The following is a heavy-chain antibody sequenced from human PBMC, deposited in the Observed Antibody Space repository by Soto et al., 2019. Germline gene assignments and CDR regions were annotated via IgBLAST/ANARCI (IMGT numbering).Heavy chain of an antibody. CDR1: GYTFTSYA. J-gene: IGHJ6*02. Sequence: QVQLVQSGAEVKKPGASVKVSCKASGYTFTSYAMHWVRQAPGQRLEWMGWINAGNGKTKYSQKFQGRVTITRDTSASTANRELSSLRSEDTAVYYCARETAHSDVWGQGTTVTVSS. CDR2: INAGNGKT. CDR3: ARETAHSDV. D-gene: IGHD3-3*02. V-gene: IGHV1-3*01.